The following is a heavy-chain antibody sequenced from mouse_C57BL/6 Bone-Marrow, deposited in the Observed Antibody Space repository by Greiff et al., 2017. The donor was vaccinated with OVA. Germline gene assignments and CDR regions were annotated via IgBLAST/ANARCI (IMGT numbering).Heavy chain of an antibody. D-gene: IGHD2-10*01. CDR3: ARTYYGIFAY. CDR1: GYTFTDYY. V-gene: IGHV1-19*01. J-gene: IGHJ3*01. Sequence: EVQLQQSGPVLVKPGASVKMSCKASGYTFTDYYMNWVKQSHGKSLEWIGVINPYNGGTSYNQKFTGKATLTVDKSSSTAYMELNSLTSEDAAVYYCARTYYGIFAYWGQGTLVTVSA. CDR2: INPYNGGT.